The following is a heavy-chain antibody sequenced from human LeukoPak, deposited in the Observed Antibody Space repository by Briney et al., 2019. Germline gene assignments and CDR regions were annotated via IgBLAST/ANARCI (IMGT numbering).Heavy chain of an antibody. CDR3: ARTIYGGNEAFDI. CDR1: GYTFTSYD. V-gene: IGHV1-8*01. D-gene: IGHD4-23*01. J-gene: IGHJ3*02. CDR2: MNPNSGNT. Sequence: VASVKVSCKASGYTFTSYDINWVRQAAGQGLEWMGWMNPNSGNTGYAQKFQGRVTMTRNTSISTAYMELSSLRSEDTAVYYCARTIYGGNEAFDIWGQGTMVTVSS.